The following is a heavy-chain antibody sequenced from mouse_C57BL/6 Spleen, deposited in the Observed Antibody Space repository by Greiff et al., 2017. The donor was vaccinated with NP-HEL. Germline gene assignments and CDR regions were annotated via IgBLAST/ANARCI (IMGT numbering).Heavy chain of an antibody. J-gene: IGHJ4*01. D-gene: IGHD2-4*01. CDR2: INPGSGGT. CDR1: GYAFTNYL. V-gene: IGHV1-54*01. CDR3: ARTYYDYENYAMNY. Sequence: VQLQESGAELVRPGTSVKVSCKASGYAFTNYLIEWVKQRPGQGLEWIGVINPGSGGTNYNEKFKGKATLTADKSSSTAYMQLSSLTSEDSAVYFCARTYYDYENYAMNYWGQGTSVTVSS.